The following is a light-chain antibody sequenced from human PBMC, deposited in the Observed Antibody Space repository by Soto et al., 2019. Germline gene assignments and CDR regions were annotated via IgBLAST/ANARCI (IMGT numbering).Light chain of an antibody. CDR3: QQYNSYPWT. CDR1: QSISNW. V-gene: IGKV1-5*01. CDR2: DAS. Sequence: DIKMTQSPSSLSASVGDRVTITCRASQSISNWLAWYQQRPGQAPKLLIYDASSLESGVPSTFSGSASGTEFTLTISSLQPDDFATYYCQQYNSYPWTFGQGTKVDIK. J-gene: IGKJ1*01.